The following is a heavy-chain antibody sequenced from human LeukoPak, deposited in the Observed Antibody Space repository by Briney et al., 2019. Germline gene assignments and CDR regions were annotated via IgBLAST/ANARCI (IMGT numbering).Heavy chain of an antibody. CDR3: ARDQELYSSGYPFFDY. CDR2: INSDGSST. J-gene: IGHJ4*02. D-gene: IGHD6-19*01. Sequence: GGYLRLSCAASGFTFSSYWMHWVRQAPGKGLVWVSRINSDGSSTSYADSVKGRFTISRDNAKNTLYLQMNSLRAEDTAVYYCARDQELYSSGYPFFDYWGQGTLVTVSS. V-gene: IGHV3-74*01. CDR1: GFTFSSYW.